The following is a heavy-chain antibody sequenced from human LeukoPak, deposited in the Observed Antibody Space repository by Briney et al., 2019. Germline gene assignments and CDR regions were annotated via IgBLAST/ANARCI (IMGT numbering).Heavy chain of an antibody. Sequence: KPSETLSLTCAVSGYSISSGYYWGWIRQPPGKGLEWIGLIYTSGGTNYNPSLKSRVTIPVDTSKNQFSLKLSSVTAADTAVYYCARGRYSSSWYVDFWGQGTLVTVSS. J-gene: IGHJ4*02. D-gene: IGHD6-13*01. CDR1: GYSISSGYY. CDR3: ARGRYSSSWYVDF. CDR2: IYTSGGT. V-gene: IGHV4-38-2*01.